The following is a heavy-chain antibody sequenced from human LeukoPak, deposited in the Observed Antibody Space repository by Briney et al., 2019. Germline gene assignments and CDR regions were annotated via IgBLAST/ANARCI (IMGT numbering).Heavy chain of an antibody. CDR1: GFTFSSYA. V-gene: IGHV3-30-3*01. CDR2: ISYDGSNK. J-gene: IGHJ3*02. CDR3: ARDLYYYDSSGYWKYDAFDI. Sequence: GRSLRLSCAASGFTFSSYAMHWVRQAPGKGLEWVAVISYDGSNKYYADSVKGRFTISRDNSKNTLYLQMNSLRAEDTAVYYCARDLYYYDSSGYWKYDAFDIWGQGTMVTVSS. D-gene: IGHD3-22*01.